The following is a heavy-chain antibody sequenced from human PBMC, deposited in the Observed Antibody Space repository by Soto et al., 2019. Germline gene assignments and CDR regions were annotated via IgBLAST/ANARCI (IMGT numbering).Heavy chain of an antibody. Sequence: ETLSLTFTVSVCSFNSGSYSWSWIRQPPGKGLEWIGYVYHTGRTSYNPSLKSRVSISMDTSKNQFSLNLDSVTAADTAVFYCAREYSNSPEAFDYWGQGAPVTVSS. V-gene: IGHV4-61*01. J-gene: IGHJ4*02. CDR1: VCSFNSGSYS. CDR2: VYHTGRT. CDR3: AREYSNSPEAFDY. D-gene: IGHD6-6*01.